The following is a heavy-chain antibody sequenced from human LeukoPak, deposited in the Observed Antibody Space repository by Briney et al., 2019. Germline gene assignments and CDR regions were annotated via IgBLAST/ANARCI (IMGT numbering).Heavy chain of an antibody. D-gene: IGHD2-2*01. CDR2: ISSSGSTI. J-gene: IGHJ3*02. CDR1: GFTFSSYE. Sequence: PGGSLRLSCAASGFTFSSYEMNWVRQAPGKGLEGVSYISSSGSTIYYADSVKGRFTISRDNSKNTLYLQVNSLRAEDTAVYYCAREVVVVPAANDAFDIWGQGTMVTVSS. V-gene: IGHV3-48*03. CDR3: AREVVVVPAANDAFDI.